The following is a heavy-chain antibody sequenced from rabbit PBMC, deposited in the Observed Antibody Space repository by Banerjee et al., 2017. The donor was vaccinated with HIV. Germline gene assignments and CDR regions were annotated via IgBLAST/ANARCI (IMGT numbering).Heavy chain of an antibody. CDR3: AREEYVGGGHLKL. Sequence: QQQLEESGGGLVKPEGSLTLTCTASGFSFSSSYWMCWVRQAPGKGLEWIACIYTGDGDAYYASWAKGRFTISKTSSTVDLKMTSLTAADTATYFCAREEYVGGGHLKLWGPGTL. D-gene: IGHD5-1*01. CDR2: IYTGDGDA. J-gene: IGHJ4*01. CDR1: GFSFSSSYW. V-gene: IGHV1S45*01.